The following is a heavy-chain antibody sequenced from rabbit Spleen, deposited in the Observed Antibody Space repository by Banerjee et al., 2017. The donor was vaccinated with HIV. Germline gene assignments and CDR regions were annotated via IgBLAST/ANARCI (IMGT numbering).Heavy chain of an antibody. Sequence: QQLVESGGGLVKPGASLTLTCKASGIDFSRGYDMCWVRLAPGKGLEWIGCVFTGNVKTYYASWAKGRFTISKTSSTTVTLQMTSLTVADTATYFCARDTSSSFSSYGMDLWGPGTLVTVS. D-gene: IGHD1-1*01. J-gene: IGHJ6*01. CDR3: ARDTSSSFSSYGMDL. V-gene: IGHV1S40*01. CDR1: GIDFSRGYD. CDR2: VFTGNVKT.